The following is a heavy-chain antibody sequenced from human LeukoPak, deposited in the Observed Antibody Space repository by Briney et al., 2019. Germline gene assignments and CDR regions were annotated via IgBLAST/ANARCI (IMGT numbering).Heavy chain of an antibody. CDR3: ARYESIVRGFDY. J-gene: IGHJ4*02. Sequence: SETLSLTCTVSGGSISSYYWSWIRQPPEKGLEWIGYIYYSGSTNYNPSLKSRVTISVDTSKNQFSLNLSSVTAADTAMYYCARYESIVRGFDYWGQGTLVTVSS. V-gene: IGHV4-59*08. D-gene: IGHD3-10*01. CDR1: GGSISSYY. CDR2: IYYSGST.